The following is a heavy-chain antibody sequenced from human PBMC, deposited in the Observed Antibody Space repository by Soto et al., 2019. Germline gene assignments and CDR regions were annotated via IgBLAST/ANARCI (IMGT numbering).Heavy chain of an antibody. D-gene: IGHD3-10*01. Sequence: ASVKVSCKASGYTFTSYDINWVRQATGQGLEWMGWMNPNSGNTGYAQKFQGRVTMTRNTSISTAYMELSSLRSEDTAVYYCARGVITMVRGVIIDYYYYYMDVWGKGTTVTVSS. CDR2: MNPNSGNT. CDR3: ARGVITMVRGVIIDYYYYYMDV. J-gene: IGHJ6*03. CDR1: GYTFTSYD. V-gene: IGHV1-8*01.